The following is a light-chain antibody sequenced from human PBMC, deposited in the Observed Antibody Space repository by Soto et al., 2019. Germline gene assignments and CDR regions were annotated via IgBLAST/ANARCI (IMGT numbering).Light chain of an antibody. CDR3: RSYTSSSTYA. CDR1: SSDVGGYNY. V-gene: IGLV2-14*01. CDR2: EVS. Sequence: QSALTQPASVSGSPGQSITISCTGTSSDVGGYNYVSWYQQHPGKAPKLMIYEVSNRPSGVSNRFSGSKSGNTASLTISGLQAEDEAVYYCRSYTSSSTYAFGTGTKLTVL. J-gene: IGLJ1*01.